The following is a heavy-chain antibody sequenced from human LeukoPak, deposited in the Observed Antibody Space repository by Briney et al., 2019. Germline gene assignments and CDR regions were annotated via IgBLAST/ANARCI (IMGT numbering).Heavy chain of an antibody. J-gene: IGHJ4*02. CDR1: GFTFSSYS. Sequence: GGSLRLSCAASGFTFSSYSMNWDRQAPGKGLEWVSSISTGSSFIYYADSVKGRFTISRDIAKNSLYLQMNSLRAEDTAVYYCARTDYYDKSIDYWGQGTLVTVSS. CDR3: ARTDYYDKSIDY. CDR2: ISTGSSFI. V-gene: IGHV3-21*01. D-gene: IGHD3-22*01.